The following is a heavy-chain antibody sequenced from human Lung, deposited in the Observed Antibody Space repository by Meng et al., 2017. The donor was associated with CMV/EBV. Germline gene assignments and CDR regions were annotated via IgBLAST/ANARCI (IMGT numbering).Heavy chain of an antibody. Sequence: GGSXRLXCVGSGFSFDTYWMTWARQAPGKGLEWVANIKSDGIENNVLDAVKGRFTISRDNAKNALYLQMNRLRTEDTAFYYCARGLAPSNTNFGAPHADWGQAXLVTVSS. CDR3: ARGLAPSNTNFGAPHAD. V-gene: IGHV3-7*01. J-gene: IGHJ4*02. D-gene: IGHD3-3*01. CDR2: IKSDGIEN. CDR1: GFSFDTYW.